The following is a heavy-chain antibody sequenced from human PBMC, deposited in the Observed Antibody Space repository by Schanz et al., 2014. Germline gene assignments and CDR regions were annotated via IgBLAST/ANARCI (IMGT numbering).Heavy chain of an antibody. CDR1: GGSISSGGSS. V-gene: IGHV4-30-2*01. CDR2: IYDGGST. Sequence: QLQLQESGSGLVKPSQTLSLTCGVSGGSISSGGSSWNWIRLPPGKGLEWIGYIYDGGSTYYNPSLRSRVTISVYSSKNQFPLMLNSVTAADTAVYYCARRHHFRSGPYYYYYMDVWGKGTTVTVSS. D-gene: IGHD3-3*02. J-gene: IGHJ6*03. CDR3: ARRHHFRSGPYYYYYMDV.